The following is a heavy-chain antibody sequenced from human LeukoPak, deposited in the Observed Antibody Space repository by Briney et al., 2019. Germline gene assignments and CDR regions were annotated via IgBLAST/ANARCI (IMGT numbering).Heavy chain of an antibody. D-gene: IGHD3-22*01. J-gene: IGHJ5*02. CDR2: INPNSGGT. CDR3: ARSSRKYYYDSSTNWFDP. V-gene: IGHV1-2*02. Sequence: GASVKVSRKASGYTFTGYYMHWVRPAPGQGLEWMGWINPNSGGTHSAQKFQGRVRMTRDTSISTAYMELSRLRSDDTAVYYCARSSRKYYYDSSTNWFDPGGRGTLVTVSS. CDR1: GYTFTGYY.